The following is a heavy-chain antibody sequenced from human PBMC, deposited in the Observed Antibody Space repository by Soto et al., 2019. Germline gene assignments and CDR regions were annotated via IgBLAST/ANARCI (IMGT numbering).Heavy chain of an antibody. D-gene: IGHD6-13*01. Sequence: EVQLLESGGGLVQPGGSLRLSCAASGFTFSNYAVTWVRQAPGKGLEWVSTISGSGGSTYYADSVKGRFTISIDNSKNTLYLQLNSLRAEDTAVYYCAKDHGSSCYEIDYWCQGTLVTGSS. J-gene: IGHJ4*02. V-gene: IGHV3-23*01. CDR1: GFTFSNYA. CDR3: AKDHGSSCYEIDY. CDR2: ISGSGGST.